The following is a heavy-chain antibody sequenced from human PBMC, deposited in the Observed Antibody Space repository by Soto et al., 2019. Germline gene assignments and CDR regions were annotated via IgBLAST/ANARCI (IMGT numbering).Heavy chain of an antibody. CDR1: GFTFTRYS. CDR3: ARGCSSASCYYY. CDR2: ISSTTNYI. V-gene: IGHV3-21*06. J-gene: IGHJ4*02. Sequence: EVQLVESGGGLVKPGGSLRLSCAASGFTFTRYSMNWVRQAPGKGLEWVSSISSTTNYIYYGDSMKGRFTISRDNAKNSLYLEMNSLRAEDTAVYYCARGCSSASCYYYWGQGTLVTVSS. D-gene: IGHD2-2*01.